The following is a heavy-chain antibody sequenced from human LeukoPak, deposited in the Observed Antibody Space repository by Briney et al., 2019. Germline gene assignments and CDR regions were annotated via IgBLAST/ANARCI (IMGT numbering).Heavy chain of an antibody. D-gene: IGHD3-22*01. V-gene: IGHV4-61*02. J-gene: IGHJ5*02. CDR1: GGSISSGSYY. Sequence: SQTLSLTCTVSGGSISSGSYYWSWIRQPAGKGLEWIGRIYTSGSTNYNPSLKSRVTISVDTSKNQFSLKLSSVTAADTAVYYCAREAGGRYYYDSSGYYWWFDPWGQGTLVTVSS. CDR2: IYTSGST. CDR3: AREAGGRYYYDSSGYYWWFDP.